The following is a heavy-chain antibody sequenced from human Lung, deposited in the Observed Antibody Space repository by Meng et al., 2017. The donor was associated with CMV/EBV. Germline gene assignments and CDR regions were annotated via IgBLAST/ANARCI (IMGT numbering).Heavy chain of an antibody. CDR1: GYTFTSSS. V-gene: IGHV7-4-1*01. J-gene: IGHJ4*02. Sequence: QGPLVPSGSELKKPGDSVKVSCQAAGYTFTSSSMNWVRHAPGQGLEWMGWININTGNPTYAQGFTGRFVFSLDTSVSTAYLQIDSLKADDTAVYYCARGNGWRFNYWGQGTLVTVSS. CDR3: ARGNGWRFNY. D-gene: IGHD6-19*01. CDR2: ININTGNP.